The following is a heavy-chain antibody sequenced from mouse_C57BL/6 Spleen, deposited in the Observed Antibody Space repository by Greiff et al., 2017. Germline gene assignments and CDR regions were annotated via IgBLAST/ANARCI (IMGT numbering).Heavy chain of an antibody. Sequence: VKLVESGAELVRPGASVTLSCKASGYTFTDYEMHWVKQTPVHGLEWIGAIDPETGGTAYNQKFKGKAILTADKSSSTAYMELRSLTSEDSAVYYCTRYYYGSSYVKYAMDYWGQGTSVTVSS. D-gene: IGHD1-1*01. CDR1: GYTFTDYE. V-gene: IGHV1-15*01. J-gene: IGHJ4*01. CDR3: TRYYYGSSYVKYAMDY. CDR2: IDPETGGT.